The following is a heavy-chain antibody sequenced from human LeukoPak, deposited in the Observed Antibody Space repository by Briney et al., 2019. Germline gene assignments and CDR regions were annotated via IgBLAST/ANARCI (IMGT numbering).Heavy chain of an antibody. Sequence: GGSLRLSCAASGFTFSSYGMSWVRQAPGKGLEWVSAISATGGTTYYADSVKGRFTISRDDSKNTLYLQMNSLRAEDTAVYYCARVKSDDFWSNWGQGTLVTVSS. CDR3: ARVKSDDFWSN. V-gene: IGHV3-23*01. D-gene: IGHD3/OR15-3a*01. J-gene: IGHJ4*02. CDR2: ISATGGTT. CDR1: GFTFSSYG.